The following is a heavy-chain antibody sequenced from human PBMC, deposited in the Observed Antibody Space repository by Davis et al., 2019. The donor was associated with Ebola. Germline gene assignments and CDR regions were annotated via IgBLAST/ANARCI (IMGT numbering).Heavy chain of an antibody. CDR3: TRHYDSSGYYFLAGFDI. D-gene: IGHD3-22*01. CDR2: IYPGDSDT. CDR1: GYSFTNYW. Sequence: GESLKISCKGSGYSFTNYWIGWVRQMPGKGLEWMGIIYPGDSDTTYSPSFQGQVTISVDKSVTTAYLQWSSLKASDTAMYHCTRHYDSSGYYFLAGFDIWGQGTMVTVSS. J-gene: IGHJ3*02. V-gene: IGHV5-51*01.